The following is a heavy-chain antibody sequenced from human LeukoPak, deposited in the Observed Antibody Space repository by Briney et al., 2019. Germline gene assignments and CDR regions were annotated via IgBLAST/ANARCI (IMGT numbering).Heavy chain of an antibody. D-gene: IGHD3-3*01. CDR2: IYTSGST. Sequence: KPSETLSLTCTVSGGSISSYYWSWIRQPAGKGLEWIGRIYTSGSTNYNPSLKSRVTMSVDTSKNQLSLKLSSVTAADTAVYYCARSHYDFWSGSRNYFDYWGQGTLVTVSS. CDR1: GGSISSYY. CDR3: ARSHYDFWSGSRNYFDY. V-gene: IGHV4-4*07. J-gene: IGHJ4*02.